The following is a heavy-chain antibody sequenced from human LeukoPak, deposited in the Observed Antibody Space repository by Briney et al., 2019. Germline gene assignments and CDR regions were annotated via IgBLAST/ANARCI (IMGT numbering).Heavy chain of an antibody. CDR3: ARVYYGTTSLRPFDV. V-gene: IGHV3-33*01. CDR1: GFTFSSYG. Sequence: GRSLRLSCAASGFTFSSYGMHWVRQAPGKGLEWVAVIWYDGNNKYYADSVKGRFTISRDNAKLSLYLQMDSLRAEDTAVYYCARVYYGTTSLRPFDVWGQGIMVTVSS. J-gene: IGHJ3*01. D-gene: IGHD1-7*01. CDR2: IWYDGNNK.